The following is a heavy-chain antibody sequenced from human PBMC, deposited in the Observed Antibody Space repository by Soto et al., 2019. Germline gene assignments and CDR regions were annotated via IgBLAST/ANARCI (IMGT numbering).Heavy chain of an antibody. Sequence: SETLSLTCTVSGGSISSCYWSWIRQPPGKGLEWIGYIYYSGSTNYNPSLKSRVTISVDTSKNQFSLKLSSVTAADTAVYYCASTYADELYESNWFDPWGQGTLVTVSS. J-gene: IGHJ5*02. V-gene: IGHV4-59*01. CDR3: ASTYADELYESNWFDP. CDR2: IYYSGST. CDR1: GGSISSCY. D-gene: IGHD2-2*01.